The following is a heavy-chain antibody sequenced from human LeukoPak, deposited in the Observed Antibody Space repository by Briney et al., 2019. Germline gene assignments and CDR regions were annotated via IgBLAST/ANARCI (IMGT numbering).Heavy chain of an antibody. J-gene: IGHJ4*02. V-gene: IGHV4-61*01. CDR1: GYSISSGYY. D-gene: IGHD6-13*01. Sequence: SETLSLTCTVSGYSISSGYYWSWIRQPPGKGLEWIGYIYYSGSTNYNPSLKSRVTISVDTSKNQFSLKLSSVTAADTAVYYCARIAAAGTRFDYWGQGILVTVSS. CDR3: ARIAAAGTRFDY. CDR2: IYYSGST.